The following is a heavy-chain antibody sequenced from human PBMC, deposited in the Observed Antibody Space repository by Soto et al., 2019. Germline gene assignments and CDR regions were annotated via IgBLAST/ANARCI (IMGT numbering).Heavy chain of an antibody. CDR1: GFTFSSYV. J-gene: IGHJ6*03. V-gene: IGHV3-23*01. Sequence: GGSLRLSCAASGFTFSSYVMSWVRQAPGKGLEWVSAISGSGGSTYYADSVKGRFTISRDNSKNTLYLQMNSLRAEDTAVYYCAKKDIVVVPAAMPFYYYMDVWGKGTTVTVSS. CDR2: ISGSGGST. D-gene: IGHD2-2*01. CDR3: AKKDIVVVPAAMPFYYYMDV.